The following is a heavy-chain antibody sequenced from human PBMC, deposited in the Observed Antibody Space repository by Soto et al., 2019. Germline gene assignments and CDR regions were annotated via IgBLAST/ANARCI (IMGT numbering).Heavy chain of an antibody. Sequence: ATLALPCTVSGGSISSYYWSWIRHPPGKGLEWIGYIYYSGSTNYNPSLKSRVTISVDTSKNQFSLKLSSVTAADTAVYYCASLQQLSSTRHANYYYYGMDVWGQGTTVTVSS. J-gene: IGHJ6*02. CDR2: IYYSGST. CDR1: GGSISSYY. V-gene: IGHV4-59*13. CDR3: ASLQQLSSTRHANYYYYGMDV. D-gene: IGHD6-13*01.